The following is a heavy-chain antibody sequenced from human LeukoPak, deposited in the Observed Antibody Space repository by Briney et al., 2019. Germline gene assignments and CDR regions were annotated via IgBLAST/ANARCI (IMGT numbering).Heavy chain of an antibody. V-gene: IGHV3-33*01. D-gene: IGHD3-10*01. CDR3: ARNMVRAPNWFDP. Sequence: GGSLRLSCAASGFTFSSYGMHWVRQAPGKGLEWVAVIWYDGSNKYYADSVKGRFTISRDNSKNTLYLQMNSLRAEDTAVYYCARNMVRAPNWFDPWGQGTLVTVSS. CDR1: GFTFSSYG. CDR2: IWYDGSNK. J-gene: IGHJ5*02.